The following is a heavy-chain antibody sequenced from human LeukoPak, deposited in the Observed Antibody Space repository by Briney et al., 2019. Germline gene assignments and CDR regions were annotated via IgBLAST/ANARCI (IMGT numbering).Heavy chain of an antibody. Sequence: PSETLSLTCTVSGGSISGYYWTWIGQPPGKGLECIGYIYYRGDTNYNPSLKSRVTISIDTSKKQFSLRLSSVIAADTAVYYCARVLWFGDQGGGAFDLWGQGKRVRVSS. D-gene: IGHD3-10*01. CDR2: IYYRGDT. J-gene: IGHJ3*01. V-gene: IGHV4-59*12. CDR3: ARVLWFGDQGGGAFDL. CDR1: GGSISGYY.